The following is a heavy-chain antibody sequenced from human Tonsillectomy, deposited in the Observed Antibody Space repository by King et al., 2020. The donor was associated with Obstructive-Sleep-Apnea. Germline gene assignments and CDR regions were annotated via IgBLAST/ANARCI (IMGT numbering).Heavy chain of an antibody. CDR3: ARGDLVRGVITDY. D-gene: IGHD3-10*01. V-gene: IGHV3-11*01. CDR1: GFTFSDYY. CDR2: ISRRDSTI. Sequence: VQLVESGGGLVKPGGSLRLSCAASGFTFSDYYMSGIRQSPGKGLERVSYISRRDSTIYYADSVKGRLTISRDNGKNSLYLQMNSLRAEDTAVYYCARGDLVRGVITDYWGQGTLVTVSS. J-gene: IGHJ4*02.